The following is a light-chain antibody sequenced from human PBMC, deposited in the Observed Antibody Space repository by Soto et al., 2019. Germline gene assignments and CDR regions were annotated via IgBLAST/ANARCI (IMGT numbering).Light chain of an antibody. CDR2: GAS. V-gene: IGKV3-20*01. J-gene: IGKJ3*01. CDR1: QSVSSSY. Sequence: EIVLTQSPGTLSLSPGERATLSCRASQSVSSSYLAWYQQKPGQAPRLLIYGASSRATGIPDRFSGSGSGTDFTLTISSLEPEDFAVYYFQQYGSSPFTFGSGTKVDIK. CDR3: QQYGSSPFT.